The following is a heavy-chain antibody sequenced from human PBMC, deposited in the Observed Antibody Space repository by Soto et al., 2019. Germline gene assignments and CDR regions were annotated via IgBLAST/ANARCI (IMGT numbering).Heavy chain of an antibody. CDR3: ATHRIEKATWDF. V-gene: IGHV5-10-1*01. J-gene: IGHJ4*02. CDR1: GYSRSAYW. CDR2: IDPRDSYT. Sequence: PGESLKISCQGSGYSRSAYWITWVRHMPGGGLEWMGRIDPRDSYTNYSPSFEGHVTISAGKTNTTTYLQWSSLKASDTATYYCATHRIEKATWDFWGQGTQVTVSS. D-gene: IGHD5-12*01.